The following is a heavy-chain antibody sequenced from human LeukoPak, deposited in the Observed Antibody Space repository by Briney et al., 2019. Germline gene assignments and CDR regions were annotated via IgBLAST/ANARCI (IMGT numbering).Heavy chain of an antibody. Sequence: GESLKISCKGSGYKFTDYGIGWVRQVPGKCLEWMGIIYPGDSDTTYSPSFQGQVTISAEEPINTAYLQWSSLKASDTAIYYCARSAPPDNWNDLRYYYPMDVWGQGTTVTVSS. D-gene: IGHD1-1*01. CDR1: GYKFTDYG. CDR2: IYPGDSDT. CDR3: ARSAPPDNWNDLRYYYPMDV. J-gene: IGHJ6*02. V-gene: IGHV5-51*04.